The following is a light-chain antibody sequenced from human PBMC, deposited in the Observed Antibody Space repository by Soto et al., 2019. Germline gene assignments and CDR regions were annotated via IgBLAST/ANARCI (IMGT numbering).Light chain of an antibody. CDR3: SSYTSSSTFYV. CDR2: EVS. CDR1: SSDVGGYNY. Sequence: QSALTQPASVSGSPGQSITISCTGTSSDVGGYNYVSWYQQHPGKAPKLMIYEVSNRPSGVSNRFSGSKSGNTPSLTISGLQAEDEADYYCSSYTSSSTFYVFGTGTKLTVL. J-gene: IGLJ1*01. V-gene: IGLV2-14*01.